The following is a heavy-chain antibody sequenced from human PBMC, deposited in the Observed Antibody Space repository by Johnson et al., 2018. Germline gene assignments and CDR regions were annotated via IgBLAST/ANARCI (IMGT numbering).Heavy chain of an antibody. CDR1: GGSFINYH. Sequence: QVQLQQLGAGLLKPSETLSLTCGVYGGSFINYHWTWIRQAPGKGLEWVGGINHRGDTNHNPSLKSRVSISLDTSQNQFSLRLTSVSAADTALYYCARAQDYGSPGCGLDVWGQGTTVTVS. J-gene: IGHJ6*02. D-gene: IGHD4-17*01. CDR2: INHRGDT. V-gene: IGHV4-34*01. CDR3: ARAQDYGSPGCGLDV.